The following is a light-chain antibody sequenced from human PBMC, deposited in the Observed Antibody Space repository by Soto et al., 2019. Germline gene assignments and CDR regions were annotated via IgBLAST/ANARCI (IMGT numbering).Light chain of an antibody. Sequence: DIQMTQSPSTLSASVVERVTITCWANHSISSWLAWYQQKPGKAPKILIYKASSLESGVPSRFSGSRSGTEFTLTISSLQPDDFATYYCHQYKTYFRTFGQGTKVEIK. CDR3: HQYKTYFRT. CDR2: KAS. CDR1: HSISSW. V-gene: IGKV1-5*03. J-gene: IGKJ1*01.